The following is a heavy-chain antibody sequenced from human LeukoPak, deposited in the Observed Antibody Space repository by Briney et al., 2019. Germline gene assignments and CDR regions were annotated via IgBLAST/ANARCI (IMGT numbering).Heavy chain of an antibody. J-gene: IGHJ4*02. V-gene: IGHV3-48*01. CDR2: ISSSSSTI. CDR3: ARDSMIAVAAATHFDY. D-gene: IGHD6-19*01. Sequence: PGGSLRLSCAASGFTFSSYSMNWVRQAPGKGLEWVSYISSSSSTIYYADSVKGRFTISRDNAKNSLYLQMNSLRAEDTAVYYCARDSMIAVAAATHFDYWGQGTLVTVTS. CDR1: GFTFSSYS.